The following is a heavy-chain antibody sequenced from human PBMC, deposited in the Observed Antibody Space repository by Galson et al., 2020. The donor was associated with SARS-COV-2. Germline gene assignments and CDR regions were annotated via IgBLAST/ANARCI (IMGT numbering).Heavy chain of an antibody. Sequence: GGSLRLSCAASGFTFSSYSMNWVRQAPGKGLEWVSSISSSSSYIYYADSVKGRFTISRDNAKNSLYLQMNSLRAEDTAVYYCARDEGVVSAPHWFDPWGQGTLVTVSS. D-gene: IGHD2-21*01. J-gene: IGHJ5*02. CDR3: ARDEGVVSAPHWFDP. CDR1: GFTFSSYS. CDR2: ISSSSSYI. V-gene: IGHV3-21*01.